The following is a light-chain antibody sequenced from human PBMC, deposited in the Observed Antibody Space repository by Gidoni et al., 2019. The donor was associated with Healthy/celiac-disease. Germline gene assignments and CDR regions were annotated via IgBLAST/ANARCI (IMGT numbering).Light chain of an antibody. CDR2: AAS. Sequence: DIQLTQSPSFLSASVGDRVTITCRASQGISSYLAWYQQKPGKAPKLLIYAASTLQSGVPSRFSGSESGTEFTLTISSLQPEDFATYYCQQLYSYPFTFXPXTKVDIK. CDR3: QQLYSYPFT. J-gene: IGKJ3*01. CDR1: QGISSY. V-gene: IGKV1-9*01.